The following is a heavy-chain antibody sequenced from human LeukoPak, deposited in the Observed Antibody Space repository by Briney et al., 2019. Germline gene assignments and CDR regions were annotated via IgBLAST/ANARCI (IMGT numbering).Heavy chain of an antibody. CDR3: ARVRPGWTFDY. CDR1: GFTFSDYY. D-gene: IGHD1-14*01. J-gene: IGHJ4*02. V-gene: IGHV3-11*05. Sequence: GGSLRLSCAASGFTFSDYYMSWIHQAPGKGLEWVSYISSSSSSTNYADSVKGRFTISRDNAKNSLYLQMNSLRAEDTAVYYCARVRPGWTFDYWGQGTLVTVSS. CDR2: ISSSSSST.